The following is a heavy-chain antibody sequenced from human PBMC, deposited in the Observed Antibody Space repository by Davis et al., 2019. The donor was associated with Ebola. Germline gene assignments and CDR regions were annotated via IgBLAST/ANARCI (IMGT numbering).Heavy chain of an antibody. CDR2: ISSTGGTT. V-gene: IGHV3-23*01. J-gene: IGHJ4*02. CDR1: GFTLSSHW. D-gene: IGHD4-17*01. Sequence: GGSLRLSCAASGFTLSSHWMGWVRQAPGKGLEWVSAISSTGGTTYYADSVEGRFSMSLDISKNLVYLQMDSLRPEDTATYFCAKMGNDFGDFPDNYWGQGTLVIVSS. CDR3: AKMGNDFGDFPDNY.